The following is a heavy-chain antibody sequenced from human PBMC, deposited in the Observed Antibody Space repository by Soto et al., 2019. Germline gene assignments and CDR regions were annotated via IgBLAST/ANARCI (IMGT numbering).Heavy chain of an antibody. V-gene: IGHV4-30-4*01. J-gene: IGHJ4*02. Sequence: QMQLQESGPGLVKPSQTLSLTCTVSGGSISSGDYYWSWIRQPPGKGLEWIGNTHNSGSTFYNPSLKSRLRFSIDTSKRQFSLTLSSVTAADTAVDYCARGGGYNWSHFDYWGQGTLVTVSS. D-gene: IGHD1-20*01. CDR3: ARGGGYNWSHFDY. CDR1: GGSISSGDYY. CDR2: THNSGST.